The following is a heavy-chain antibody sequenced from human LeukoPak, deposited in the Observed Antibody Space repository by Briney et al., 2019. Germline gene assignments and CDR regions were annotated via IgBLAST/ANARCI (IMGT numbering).Heavy chain of an antibody. CDR3: ARVVWVPVAAYMDV. J-gene: IGHJ6*03. CDR1: GFTFSSYE. Sequence: GGSLRLSCAASGFTFSSYEMNWVRRAPGKGLEWVSYISSSGSTIYYADSVKGRFTISRDNAKNSLYLQMNSLRAEDTAVYYCARVVWVPVAAYMDVWGKGTTVTVSS. CDR2: ISSSGSTI. D-gene: IGHD2-15*01. V-gene: IGHV3-48*03.